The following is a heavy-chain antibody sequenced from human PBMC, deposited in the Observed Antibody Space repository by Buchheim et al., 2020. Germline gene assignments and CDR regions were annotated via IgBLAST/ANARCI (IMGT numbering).Heavy chain of an antibody. Sequence: EVQLLESGGGLVQPGGSLRLSCAASGFTFSSYAMSWVRQAPGKGLEWVSAISGSGGSTYSADSVKGRFTISRDNSHNTLYLQMNSLRAEDTAVYYCAKDQGEGYSSSSFYGMDVWGQGTT. CDR2: ISGSGGST. CDR3: AKDQGEGYSSSSFYGMDV. CDR1: GFTFSSYA. J-gene: IGHJ6*02. D-gene: IGHD6-6*01. V-gene: IGHV3-23*01.